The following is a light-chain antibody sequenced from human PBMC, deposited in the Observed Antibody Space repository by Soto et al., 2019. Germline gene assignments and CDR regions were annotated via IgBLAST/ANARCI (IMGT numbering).Light chain of an antibody. V-gene: IGLV2-14*03. CDR2: NVY. CDR1: RSDIGIYNF. Sequence: QSALAQPASVSGSPGQSITIFCTGTRSDIGIYNFVSWYQQHPGKAPKLMIYNVYSRPSGVSSRFSGSKSGNTASLTISWLQAEDEADYYCNSCTSASTYVFGTGTKVTVL. J-gene: IGLJ1*01. CDR3: NSCTSASTYV.